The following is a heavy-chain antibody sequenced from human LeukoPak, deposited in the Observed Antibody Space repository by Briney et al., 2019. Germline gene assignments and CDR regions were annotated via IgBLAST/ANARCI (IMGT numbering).Heavy chain of an antibody. V-gene: IGHV4-39*01. D-gene: IGHD3-22*01. CDR2: IYYSGST. CDR3: ASRGDYYDSSGYYASLDY. J-gene: IGHJ4*02. Sequence: PSETLSLTCTVSGGSISSYYWGWIRQPPGKGLEWIGSIYYSGSTYYNPSLKSRVTISVDTSKNQFSLKLSSVTAADTAVYYCASRGDYYDSSGYYASLDYWGQGTLVTVSS. CDR1: GGSISSYY.